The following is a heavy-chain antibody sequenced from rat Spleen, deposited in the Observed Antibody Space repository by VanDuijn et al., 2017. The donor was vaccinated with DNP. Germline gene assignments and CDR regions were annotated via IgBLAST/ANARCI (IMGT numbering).Heavy chain of an antibody. CDR3: AIGSGVRYWSFDF. D-gene: IGHD4-3*01. Sequence: EVQLVESGGGLVQPGRSLKLSCAASGFTFSAFYMAWVRQAPARGLEWVSYIGSPAYAPYHGDSVKGRFTISRDNAKSTLYLQMNSLRSEDTATDHCAIGSGVRYWSFDFWGPGTMVTVSS. CDR1: GFTFSAFY. CDR2: IGSPAYAP. J-gene: IGHJ1*01. V-gene: IGHV5-27*01.